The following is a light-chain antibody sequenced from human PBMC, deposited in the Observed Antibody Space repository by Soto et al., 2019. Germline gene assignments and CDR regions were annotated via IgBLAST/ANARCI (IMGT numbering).Light chain of an antibody. CDR2: LEGSGSY. J-gene: IGLJ3*02. Sequence: QLVLTQSSSASASLGSSVKLTCTLSSGHSSYIIAWHQQQPGKAPRYLMKLEGSGSYNKGSGVPDRFSGSSSGADRYLTISNLQFEDEADYYCETWASNTQRFGGGTKLTVL. CDR1: SGHSSYI. CDR3: ETWASNTQR. V-gene: IGLV4-60*02.